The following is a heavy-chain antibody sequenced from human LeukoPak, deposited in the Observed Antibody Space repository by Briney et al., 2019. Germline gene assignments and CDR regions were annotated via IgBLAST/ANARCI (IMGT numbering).Heavy chain of an antibody. J-gene: IGHJ2*01. CDR3: ARVEVPRDNNDWYFDL. Sequence: PSETLSLTCTVSGYSIAHGFFWAWIRQPPGGGLEWIGSLYHSGTTYYNTSLKSRISTSVDTSKNQFSLKLRLVTAADTAVYYCARVEVPRDNNDWYFDLWGRGTLVTVSS. CDR2: LYHSGTT. D-gene: IGHD1-14*01. V-gene: IGHV4-38-2*02. CDR1: GYSIAHGFF.